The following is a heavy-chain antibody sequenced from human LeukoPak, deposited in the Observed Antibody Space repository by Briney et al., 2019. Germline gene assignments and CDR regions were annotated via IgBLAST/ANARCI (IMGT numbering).Heavy chain of an antibody. D-gene: IGHD2-21*02. J-gene: IGHJ4*02. CDR1: GFTFSSYA. CDR2: ISGSGSST. V-gene: IGHV3-23*01. Sequence: GGSLRLSCAASGFTFSSYAMSWVRQAPGKGLEWVSAISGSGSSTYYADSVKGRFTISRDNSKNTLYLQMNSLRAEDTAVYYCAKDACYGGDCYSDYWGQGTLVTVSS. CDR3: AKDACYGGDCYSDY.